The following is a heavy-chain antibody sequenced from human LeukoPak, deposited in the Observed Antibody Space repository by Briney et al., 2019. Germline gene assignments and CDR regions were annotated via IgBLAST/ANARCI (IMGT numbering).Heavy chain of an antibody. CDR2: IYYSGST. CDR1: GGSISSSSYY. V-gene: IGHV4-39*01. CDR3: ARDRACSNGICSYFDY. Sequence: ETLSLTCTVSGGSISSSSYYWGWIRQPPGKGLEWIGSIYYSGSTYYNPSLKSRVTISVDTSKNQFSLKLSSVTAADTAVYYCARDRACSNGICSYFDYWGQGTVVTVSS. D-gene: IGHD2-8*01. J-gene: IGHJ4*02.